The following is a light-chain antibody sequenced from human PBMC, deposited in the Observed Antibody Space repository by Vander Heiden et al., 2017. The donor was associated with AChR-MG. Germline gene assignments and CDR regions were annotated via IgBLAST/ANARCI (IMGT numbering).Light chain of an antibody. Sequence: QSVLTQPPSASGTPGQRVTISCSGSSSNIGSNTVNWYQQLPGTAPKRLSYSNHRRPSGVTDRCSGSKSGTSASLAISGLQSEDEADYYGAAWDDSLNGHVVFGGGTKRTVL. J-gene: IGLJ2*01. CDR2: SNH. CDR3: AAWDDSLNGHVV. CDR1: SSNIGSNT. V-gene: IGLV1-44*01.